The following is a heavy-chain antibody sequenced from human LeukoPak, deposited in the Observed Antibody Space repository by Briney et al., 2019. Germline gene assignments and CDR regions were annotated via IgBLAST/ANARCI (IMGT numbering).Heavy chain of an antibody. D-gene: IGHD5-12*01. CDR1: GFTFDDYA. V-gene: IGHV3-9*01. CDR2: ISWNSGSI. Sequence: GRSLRLSCAGSGFTFDDYAMHWVRQAPGKGLEWVSGISWNSGSIGYADSVKGRFTISGDNAKNSLYLQMNSLRAEDTALYYFAKASLSGYDSNIDYWGQGTLVTVSS. J-gene: IGHJ4*02. CDR3: AKASLSGYDSNIDY.